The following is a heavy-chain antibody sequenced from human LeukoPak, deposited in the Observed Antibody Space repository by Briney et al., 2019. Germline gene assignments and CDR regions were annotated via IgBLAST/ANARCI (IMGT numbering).Heavy chain of an antibody. Sequence: SETLSLTCTVSGGSISSYYWSWIRQPPGKGLEWIGFIYYSGSTNYNPSLESRVTISVDTSKNQFSLKLSSVTAADTAVYYCARVSSNNWYNERGAFDIWGQGTMVTVSS. CDR1: GGSISSYY. J-gene: IGHJ3*02. CDR3: ARVSSNNWYNERGAFDI. CDR2: IYYSGST. V-gene: IGHV4-59*01. D-gene: IGHD6-13*01.